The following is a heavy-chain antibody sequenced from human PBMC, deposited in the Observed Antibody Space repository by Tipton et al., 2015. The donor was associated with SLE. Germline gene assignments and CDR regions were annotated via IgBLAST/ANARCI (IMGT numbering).Heavy chain of an antibody. J-gene: IGHJ4*02. CDR2: IRYDGTDK. V-gene: IGHV3-30*02. D-gene: IGHD3-9*01. Sequence: SLRLSCAASGFTFSSYGMHWVRRAPGKGLEWVTFIRYDGTDKFYADSVKGRFTISRDNSKNTLYLQMNSLRAEDTAVYYCAADKQYFFDYWGQGTLVTVSS. CDR1: GFTFSSYG. CDR3: AADKQYFFDY.